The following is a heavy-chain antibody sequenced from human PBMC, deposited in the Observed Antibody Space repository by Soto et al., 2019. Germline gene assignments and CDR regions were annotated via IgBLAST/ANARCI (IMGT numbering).Heavy chain of an antibody. CDR3: ARDSYYYDSSGYYALDY. Sequence: QVQLVQSGAEVKKPGSSVKVSCKASGGTFSSYAISWVRQAPGQVLEWMGGIIPIFGTANYAQKFQGRVTITADESTSTAYMELSSLRSEDTAVYYCARDSYYYDSSGYYALDYWGQGTLVTVSS. V-gene: IGHV1-69*12. D-gene: IGHD3-22*01. J-gene: IGHJ4*02. CDR2: IIPIFGTA. CDR1: GGTFSSYA.